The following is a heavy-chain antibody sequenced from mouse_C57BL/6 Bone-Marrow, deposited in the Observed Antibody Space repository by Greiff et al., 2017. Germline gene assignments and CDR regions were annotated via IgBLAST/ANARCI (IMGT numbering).Heavy chain of an antibody. V-gene: IGHV1-39*01. CDR2: INPNYGTT. J-gene: IGHJ4*01. CDR3: ASKITTVVAFYTMDY. CDR1: GYSFTDYN. D-gene: IGHD1-1*01. Sequence: EVKLQESGPELVKPGASVKISCKASGYSFTDYNMNWVKQSNGKSLEWIGVINPNYGTTSYNQKFKGKATLTVDQSSSTAYMQLNSLTSEDSAVYYCASKITTVVAFYTMDYWGQGTSVTVSS.